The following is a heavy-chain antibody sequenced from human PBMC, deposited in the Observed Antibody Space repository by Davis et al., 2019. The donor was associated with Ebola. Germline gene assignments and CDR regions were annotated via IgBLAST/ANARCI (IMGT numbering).Heavy chain of an antibody. CDR1: GFTFSDYY. D-gene: IGHD4-17*01. V-gene: IGHV3-11*05. CDR3: AKGRYTVTTGIDY. CDR2: ISSSSSYT. Sequence: GESLKISCAASGFTFSDYYMSWIRQAPGKGLEWVSYISSSSSYTNYADSVKGRFTISRDNAKNSLYLQMNSLRAEDTALYYCAKGRYTVTTGIDYWGQGTLVTVSS. J-gene: IGHJ4*02.